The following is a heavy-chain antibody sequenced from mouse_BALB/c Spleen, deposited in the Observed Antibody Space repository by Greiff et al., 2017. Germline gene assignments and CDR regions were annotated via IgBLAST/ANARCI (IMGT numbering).Heavy chain of an antibody. CDR1: GFNIKDTY. Sequence: VQLQQSGAELVKPGASVKLSCTASGFNIKDTYMHWVKQRPEQGLEWIGRIDPANGNTKYDPKFQGKATITADTSSNTAYLQLSSLTSEDTAVYYCARDDYDDAWFAYWGQGTLVTVSA. CDR2: IDPANGNT. CDR3: ARDDYDDAWFAY. J-gene: IGHJ3*01. D-gene: IGHD2-4*01. V-gene: IGHV14-3*02.